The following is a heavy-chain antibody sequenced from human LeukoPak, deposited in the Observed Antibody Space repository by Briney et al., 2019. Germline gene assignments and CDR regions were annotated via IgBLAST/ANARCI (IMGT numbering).Heavy chain of an antibody. Sequence: PGGSLGLSCAASGFTFSSYAMSWVPQAPGKGLEWVSAISGSGGSTYYADSVKGRFTISRDNSKNTLYLQMNSLRAEDTAVYYCAKAPSIAAAGTSAFDIWGQGTMVTVSS. D-gene: IGHD6-13*01. CDR1: GFTFSSYA. V-gene: IGHV3-23*01. CDR3: AKAPSIAAAGTSAFDI. J-gene: IGHJ3*02. CDR2: ISGSGGST.